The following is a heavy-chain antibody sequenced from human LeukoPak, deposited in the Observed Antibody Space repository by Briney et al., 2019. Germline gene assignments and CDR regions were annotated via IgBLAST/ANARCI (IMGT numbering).Heavy chain of an antibody. Sequence: PGGSLRLSCAASGFPFSGYWMHWVRQAPGKGLVWFSRINSDGYSITYADSVKGRFTISRDNAKNTLYLQMNSLIAEDTAVYFCARAGYSSEFDSWGQGTLVTVSS. J-gene: IGHJ5*01. CDR3: ARAGYSSEFDS. CDR1: GFPFSGYW. V-gene: IGHV3-74*03. D-gene: IGHD6-19*01. CDR2: INSDGYSI.